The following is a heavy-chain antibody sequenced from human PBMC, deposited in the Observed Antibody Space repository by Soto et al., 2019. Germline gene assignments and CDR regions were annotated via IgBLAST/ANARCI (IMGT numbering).Heavy chain of an antibody. J-gene: IGHJ3*02. CDR2: ISGSGGST. V-gene: IGHV3-23*01. CDR1: GFTFSSYA. CDR3: AKVLSPTYNYGSGSYSDDAFEI. Sequence: GGSLRLSCAASGFTFSSYAMSWVRQAPGKGLEWVSAISGSGGSTYYADSVKGRFTISRDNTKNTLYLQMNSLRAEDTGVYYCAKVLSPTYNYGSGSYSDDAFEIWGQGTMVTVSS. D-gene: IGHD3-10*01.